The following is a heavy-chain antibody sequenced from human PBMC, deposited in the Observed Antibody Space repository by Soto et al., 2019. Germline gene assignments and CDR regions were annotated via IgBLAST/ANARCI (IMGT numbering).Heavy chain of an antibody. CDR1: GGSFSGYY. Sequence: SETLSLTCAVYGGSFSGYYWSWIRQPPGKGLEWIGEINHSGSTHYNPSLKSRVTISVDRSKNQFSLQMSSVTAADTAVYYCAKNLPRTGRFDYWGQGSLVTVSS. V-gene: IGHV4-34*01. CDR3: AKNLPRTGRFDY. CDR2: INHSGST. J-gene: IGHJ4*02.